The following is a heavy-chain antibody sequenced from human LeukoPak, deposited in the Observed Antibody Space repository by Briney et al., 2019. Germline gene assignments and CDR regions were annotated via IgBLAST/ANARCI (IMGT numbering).Heavy chain of an antibody. J-gene: IGHJ3*02. D-gene: IGHD2-2*01. CDR3: ARMEGLGYCSSTSCYASDAFDM. CDR1: GFSFSRYS. Sequence: PGGSLRLSCAASGFSFSRYSMNWVRQAPGKGLEWVSSISSSSSYIYYADSVKGRFTISRDNAKNSLYLQMNSLRAEDTAVYYCARMEGLGYCSSTSCYASDAFDMWGQGTMVTVSS. V-gene: IGHV3-21*01. CDR2: ISSSSSYI.